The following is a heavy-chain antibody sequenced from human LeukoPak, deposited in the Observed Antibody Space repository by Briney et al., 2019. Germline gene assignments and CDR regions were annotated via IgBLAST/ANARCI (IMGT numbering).Heavy chain of an antibody. V-gene: IGHV3-30-3*01. Sequence: PGGSLRLSCAASGFTFSSYAMHWVRQAPGKGLEWVAVISYDGSNKYYADSVKGRFTISRDNSKNTLYLQMNSLRAEDTAVYYCARDPQNNIFDYWGQGTLVTVSS. CDR2: ISYDGSNK. CDR3: ARDPQNNIFDY. CDR1: GFTFSSYA. J-gene: IGHJ4*02. D-gene: IGHD1/OR15-1a*01.